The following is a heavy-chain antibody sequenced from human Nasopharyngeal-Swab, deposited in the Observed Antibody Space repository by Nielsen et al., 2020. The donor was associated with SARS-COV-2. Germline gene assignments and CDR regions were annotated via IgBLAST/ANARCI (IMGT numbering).Heavy chain of an antibody. CDR3: ARVGWGDPPSGSYSYYYYGMDV. D-gene: IGHD1-26*01. CDR2: INPSGGST. CDR1: GYTFTSYY. J-gene: IGHJ6*02. Sequence: ASVEVSCKASGYTFTSYYMHWVRQAPGQGLEWMGIINPSGGSTSYAQKFQGRVTMTRDTSTSTVYMELSSLRSEDTAVYYCARVGWGDPPSGSYSYYYYGMDVWGQGTTVTVSS. V-gene: IGHV1-46*01.